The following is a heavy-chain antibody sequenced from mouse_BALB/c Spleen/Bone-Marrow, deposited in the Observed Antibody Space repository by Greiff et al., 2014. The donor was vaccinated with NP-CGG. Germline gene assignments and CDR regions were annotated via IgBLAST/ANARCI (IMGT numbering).Heavy chain of an antibody. V-gene: IGHV14-3*02. CDR3: ASYYYGHYFDY. Sequence: EVKLVESGAELVKPGASVKLSCTASGFNIKDTYMHWVKQRPEQGLEWIGRIDPANGNTKYDPKFQGKATITADTSSNTAYLQLSSLTSEDTAVDYCASYYYGHYFDYWGQGTTLTVSS. CDR2: IDPANGNT. J-gene: IGHJ2*01. D-gene: IGHD1-1*01. CDR1: GFNIKDTY.